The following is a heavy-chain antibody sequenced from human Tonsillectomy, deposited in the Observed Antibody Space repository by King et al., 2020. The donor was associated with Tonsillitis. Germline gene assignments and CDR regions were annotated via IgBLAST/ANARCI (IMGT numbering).Heavy chain of an antibody. CDR1: GGSISSYY. CDR3: ARDAYYLLPHYYYYMDV. V-gene: IGHV4-4*07. D-gene: IGHD1-26*01. J-gene: IGHJ6*03. CDR2: IYTSGST. Sequence: VQLQESGPGLVKPSETLSLTCTVSGGSISSYYWSWIRQPAGEGLEWIGRIYTSGSTDYNPSLKSRITMSMDTSKNQFSLKLSSVTAADTAMYYCARDAYYLLPHYYYYMDVWGKGTTVTVSS.